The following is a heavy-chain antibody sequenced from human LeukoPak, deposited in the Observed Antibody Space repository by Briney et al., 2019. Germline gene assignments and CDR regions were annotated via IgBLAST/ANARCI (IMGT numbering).Heavy chain of an antibody. J-gene: IGHJ4*02. CDR3: ARDQNGYGGNLGY. D-gene: IGHD4-23*01. V-gene: IGHV4-30-4*01. CDR1: GGSISSGDYY. Sequence: SETLSLTCTVSGGSISSGDYYWSWIRQPPGKGLEWIGYIYYSGSTYYNPSLKSRVTISVDTSKNQFSLKLSSVTAADTAVYYCARDQNGYGGNLGYWGQGTLVTVPS. CDR2: IYYSGST.